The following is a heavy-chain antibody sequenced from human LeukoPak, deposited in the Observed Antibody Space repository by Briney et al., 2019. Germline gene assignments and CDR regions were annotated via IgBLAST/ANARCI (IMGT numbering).Heavy chain of an antibody. CDR1: GFTFSSYA. D-gene: IGHD6-13*01. V-gene: IGHV3-30*04. Sequence: PGRSLRLSCAASGFTFSSYAMHWVRQAPGKGLEWVAVISYDGSNKYYAGSVKGRFTISRDNSKNTLYLQMNSLRAEDTAVYYCARDSRIAAAGIDYWGQGTLVTVSS. CDR2: ISYDGSNK. CDR3: ARDSRIAAAGIDY. J-gene: IGHJ4*02.